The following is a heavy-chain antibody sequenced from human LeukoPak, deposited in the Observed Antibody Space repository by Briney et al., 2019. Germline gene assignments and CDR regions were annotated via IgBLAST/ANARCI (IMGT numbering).Heavy chain of an antibody. D-gene: IGHD5-18*01. Sequence: PGGSLRLSCAASGFMFDDYAMSWVRQAPGKGLEWVSVIRDSGGGTYYADSVKGRFTISRDDSMNTLYLQMNSLRAEDTAVYYCAKGGSGYNFGSDYWGQGTLVTVSS. CDR1: GFMFDDYA. V-gene: IGHV3-23*01. J-gene: IGHJ4*02. CDR2: IRDSGGGT. CDR3: AKGGSGYNFGSDY.